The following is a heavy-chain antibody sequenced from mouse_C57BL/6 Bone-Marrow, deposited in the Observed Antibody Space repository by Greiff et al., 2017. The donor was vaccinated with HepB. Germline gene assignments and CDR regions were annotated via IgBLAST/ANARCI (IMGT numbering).Heavy chain of an antibody. Sequence: EVQLVESGGGLVQSGRSLRLSCATSGFTFSDFYMEWVRQAPGKGLEWIAASRNKANDYTTEYSASVKGRFIVSRDTSQSILYLQMNALRAEDTAIYYCARDALTGTGAMDYWGQGTSVTVSS. CDR1: GFTFSDFY. CDR2: SRNKANDYTT. D-gene: IGHD4-1*01. J-gene: IGHJ4*01. V-gene: IGHV7-1*01. CDR3: ARDALTGTGAMDY.